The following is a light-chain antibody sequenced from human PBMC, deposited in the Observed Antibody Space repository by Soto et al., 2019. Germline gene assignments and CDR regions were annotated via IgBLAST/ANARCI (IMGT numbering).Light chain of an antibody. V-gene: IGKV3-11*01. CDR3: QQRLNWPRT. Sequence: EIVLTQSPATLSLSPGERATLSCRASQSVSSYLAWYQQKPGQAPRLLIYDASNMATRIPAMCSVSGSATDLTLTISSLELEDCALYYWQQRLNWPRTFGQATKVEIK. CDR2: DAS. J-gene: IGKJ1*01. CDR1: QSVSSY.